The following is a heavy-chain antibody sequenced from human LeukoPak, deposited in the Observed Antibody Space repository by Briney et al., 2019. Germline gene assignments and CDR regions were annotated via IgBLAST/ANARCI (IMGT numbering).Heavy chain of an antibody. J-gene: IGHJ4*02. Sequence: GGSLRLSCAASGFTFSNYWMTWVRQAPGKGLEWVAHINQDGSEEHYMDSVKARFTISRDNAKNSLSLQMNSLRAEDTAVYYCVRDGGVSGYDLLDYWGRGTLVTVS. CDR1: GFTFSNYW. CDR2: INQDGSEE. V-gene: IGHV3-7*01. CDR3: VRDGGVSGYDLLDY. D-gene: IGHD5-12*01.